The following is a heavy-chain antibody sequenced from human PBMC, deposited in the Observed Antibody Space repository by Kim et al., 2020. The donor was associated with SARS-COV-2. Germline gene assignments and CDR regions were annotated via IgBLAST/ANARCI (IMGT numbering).Heavy chain of an antibody. V-gene: IGHV4-39*01. CDR3: ARRLVATLFDY. J-gene: IGHJ4*02. D-gene: IGHD5-12*01. CDR1: GGSISSSSYY. Sequence: SETLSLTCTVSGGSISSSSYYWGWIRQPPGKGLGWIGSIYYIGSTYYNPTLKSRVTISVDTSKNQFSLRLSSVTAADTAVYYCARRLVATLFDYWGQGTLVNVSS. CDR2: IYYIGST.